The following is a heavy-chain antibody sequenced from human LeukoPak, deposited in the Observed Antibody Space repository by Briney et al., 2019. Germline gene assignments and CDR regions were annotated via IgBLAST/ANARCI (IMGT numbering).Heavy chain of an antibody. CDR1: GFSFRTSW. CDR2: INPDGSDK. CDR3: AKNRYYGSGSPDY. D-gene: IGHD3-10*01. J-gene: IGHJ4*02. Sequence: GGSLRLSCGASGFSFRTSWLNWVRQAPGKGLEWVASINPDGSDKYSVDSVKGRFTISRDNAKNSLYLQMNSLRAEDTAVYYCAKNRYYGSGSPDYWGQGTLVTVSS. V-gene: IGHV3-7*03.